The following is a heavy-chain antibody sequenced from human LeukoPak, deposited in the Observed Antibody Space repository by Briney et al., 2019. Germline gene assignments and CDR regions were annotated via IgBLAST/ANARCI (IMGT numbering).Heavy chain of an antibody. CDR3: AKRLDRQWLVPFDY. CDR2: ISGSGGST. D-gene: IGHD6-19*01. V-gene: IGHV3-23*01. Sequence: GGSLRLSCAASGFTFSSYAMSWVRQAPGKGLEWVSVISGSGGSTYYADSVKGRFTISRDNSKNTLYLQMNSLRAEDTAVYYCAKRLDRQWLVPFDYWGQGTLVTVSS. CDR1: GFTFSSYA. J-gene: IGHJ4*02.